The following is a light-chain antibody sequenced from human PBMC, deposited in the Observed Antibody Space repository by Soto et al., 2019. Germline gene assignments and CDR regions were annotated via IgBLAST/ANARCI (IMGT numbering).Light chain of an antibody. CDR3: QQYYSNPWT. Sequence: DIQMTQSPSTLSASLGDRVTITCRAIQIFSNVLAWFQHRPGEGPKLLIYDISSLGSGVPSRFSGSGSATGTEFTLTISSLQPDDLATYYCQQYYSNPWTFGQGTKVDIK. V-gene: IGKV1-5*01. J-gene: IGKJ1*01. CDR1: QIFSNV. CDR2: DIS.